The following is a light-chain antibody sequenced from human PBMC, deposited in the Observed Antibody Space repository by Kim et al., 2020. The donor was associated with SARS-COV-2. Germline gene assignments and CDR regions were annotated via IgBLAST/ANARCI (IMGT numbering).Light chain of an antibody. CDR2: AAS. CDR1: QGISSY. Sequence: ASTGDRVTITCRASQGISSYLAWYQQKPVKAPKLLIYAASTLQSGVPSRFSGSGSGTDFTLTISCLQSEDFATYYCQQYYSYPITFGQGTRLEIK. V-gene: IGKV1-8*01. CDR3: QQYYSYPIT. J-gene: IGKJ5*01.